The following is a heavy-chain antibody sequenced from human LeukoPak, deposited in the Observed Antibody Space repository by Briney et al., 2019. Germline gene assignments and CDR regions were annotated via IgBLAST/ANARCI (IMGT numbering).Heavy chain of an antibody. D-gene: IGHD1-26*01. J-gene: IGHJ4*02. V-gene: IGHV3-11*04. CDR3: AKDSGGKATLPRIFDY. CDR1: GFTFTVYY. CDR2: ITNSGTTI. Sequence: GGSLRLSCAASGFTFTVYYMSWIRQAPGKGLEWVSYITNSGTTIYYADSVKGRFTISRDNSKNTLYLQMNSLRAEDTAVYYCAKDSGGKATLPRIFDYWGQGTLVTVSS.